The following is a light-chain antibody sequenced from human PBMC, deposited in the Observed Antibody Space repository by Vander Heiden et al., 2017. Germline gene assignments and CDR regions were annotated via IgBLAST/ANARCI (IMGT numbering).Light chain of an antibody. CDR3: QQSQRTPFT. V-gene: IGKV1-39*01. CDR1: QSSCSY. CDR2: AAS. Sequence: DIQMTQSPSSLSASVGDRVTITCRASQSSCSYLNWYQQKPGKSPQLLIYAASSRESGVPERFSGSGSGKEFTFNISSVQPEDVAIYYCQQSQRTPFTFGPGTKVDIK. J-gene: IGKJ3*01.